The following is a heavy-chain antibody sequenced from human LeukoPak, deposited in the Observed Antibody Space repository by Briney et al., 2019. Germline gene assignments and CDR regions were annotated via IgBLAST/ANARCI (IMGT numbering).Heavy chain of an antibody. V-gene: IGHV3-9*01. Sequence: GGSLRLSCAASGFTFDDYAMHWVRQAPGKGLEWVSGISWNSGSIGYADSVKGRFTISRDNAKNSLYLQMNSLRAEDTALYYCAKDSSGSYEDWGQGTLVTVSS. CDR2: ISWNSGSI. CDR1: GFTFDDYA. J-gene: IGHJ4*02. D-gene: IGHD1-26*01. CDR3: AKDSSGSYED.